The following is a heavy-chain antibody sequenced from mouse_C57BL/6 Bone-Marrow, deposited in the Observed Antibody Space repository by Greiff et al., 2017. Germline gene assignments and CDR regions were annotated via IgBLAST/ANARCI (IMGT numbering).Heavy chain of an antibody. D-gene: IGHD1-1*01. Sequence: ESGAELARPGASVKLSCKASGYTFTSCGISWVKQRTGQGLEWIGEIYPRSGNTYYNEKFKGKATLTADKSSSTAYMELRSLTSEDSAVYFCAREGNYYGSLWYFDVWGTGTTVTVSS. CDR1: GYTFTSCG. V-gene: IGHV1-81*01. CDR3: AREGNYYGSLWYFDV. CDR2: IYPRSGNT. J-gene: IGHJ1*03.